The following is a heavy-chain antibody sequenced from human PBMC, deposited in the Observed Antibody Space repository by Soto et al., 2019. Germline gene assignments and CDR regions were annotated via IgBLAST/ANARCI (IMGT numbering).Heavy chain of an antibody. D-gene: IGHD1-7*01. CDR1: GASISRGDYY. CDR3: ARFPIYWNFAPPDDFNI. J-gene: IGHJ3*02. V-gene: IGHV4-30-4*01. Sequence: QVQLQESGPGLVKPSQTLSLTCTFSGASISRGDYYWSWIRHPPGKGLERIGYIYYSGSTYYNPSLKSRVTISIDTSKNQFSLKLSSVTAADTAVYYCARFPIYWNFAPPDDFNIWGQGTMVTVSS. CDR2: IYYSGST.